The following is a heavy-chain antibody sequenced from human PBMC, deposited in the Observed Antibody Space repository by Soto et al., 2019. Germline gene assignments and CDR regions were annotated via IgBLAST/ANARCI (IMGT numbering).Heavy chain of an antibody. CDR2: INHSGST. D-gene: IGHD6-13*01. J-gene: IGHJ5*02. V-gene: IGHV4-34*01. CDR3: ARGSPNSSWYYGSWFDP. Sequence: PSETLSLTCAVYGGSFSGYYWSWIRQPPGKGLEWIGEINHSGSTNYNPSLKSQVTISVDTSKNQFSLKLSSVTAADTAVYYCARGSPNSSWYYGSWFDPWGQGTLVTVSS. CDR1: GGSFSGYY.